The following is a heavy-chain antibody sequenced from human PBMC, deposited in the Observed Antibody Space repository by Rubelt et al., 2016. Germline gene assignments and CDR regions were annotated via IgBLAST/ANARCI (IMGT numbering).Heavy chain of an antibody. J-gene: IGHJ4*02. CDR3: AAYYYDSSGYYYFDY. D-gene: IGHD3-22*01. Sequence: QLQLQESGPGLVKPSETLSLTCTVSGGSISSGDYYWSWIRQHPGKGLEWIGYIYYSGTTYYNPSLKCRVTLSVDTSKNQFSLVLRSVTAADTAVYYCAAYYYDSSGYYYFDYWGQGTLVTVSS. CDR2: IYYSGTT. V-gene: IGHV4-31*03. CDR1: GGSISSGDYY.